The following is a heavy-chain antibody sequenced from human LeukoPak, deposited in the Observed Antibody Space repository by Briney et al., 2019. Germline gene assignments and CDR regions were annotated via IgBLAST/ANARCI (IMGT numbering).Heavy chain of an antibody. CDR1: GGSISSGDYY. Sequence: SETLSLTCTVSGGSISSGDYYWSWIRQPPGKGLEWIGYIYYSGSTYYNPSLKSRVTISVDTSKNQFSLKLSSVTAADTAVYYCARVIAEYYFGYWGQGTLVTVSS. V-gene: IGHV4-30-4*01. CDR2: IYYSGST. CDR3: ARVIAEYYFGY. D-gene: IGHD6-13*01. J-gene: IGHJ4*02.